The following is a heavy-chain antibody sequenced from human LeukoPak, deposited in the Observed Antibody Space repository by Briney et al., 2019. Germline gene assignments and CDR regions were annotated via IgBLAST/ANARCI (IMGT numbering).Heavy chain of an antibody. CDR3: ARGSVDTAMTFDY. J-gene: IGHJ4*02. CDR1: GYTFTKYW. V-gene: IGHV5-51*01. CDR2: IYPGDSDT. Sequence: PGESLKISCKGSGYTFTKYWIGWVRQMSGKGLEWMGIIYPGDSDTRDSPSFQGQVTMSVDKSISTAYLQWRSLKASGTAMYYCARGSVDTAMTFDYWGQGTLVTVSS. D-gene: IGHD5-18*01.